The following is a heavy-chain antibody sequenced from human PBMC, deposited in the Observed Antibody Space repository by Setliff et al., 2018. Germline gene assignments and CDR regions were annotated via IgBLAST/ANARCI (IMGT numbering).Heavy chain of an antibody. CDR1: GFTFSHYG. CDR2: IRYDGSNK. J-gene: IGHJ4*02. CDR3: ARGGDYCGGECYIPPPDSY. V-gene: IGHV3-30*02. D-gene: IGHD2-21*01. Sequence: PGGSLRLSCAASGFTFSHYGMHWVRQAPGKGLEWVAFIRYDGSNKYYADSVKGRFTISRDISKNTLYLQMNSLRPEDTAVYYCARGGDYCGGECYIPPPDSYWGQGTLVTVSS.